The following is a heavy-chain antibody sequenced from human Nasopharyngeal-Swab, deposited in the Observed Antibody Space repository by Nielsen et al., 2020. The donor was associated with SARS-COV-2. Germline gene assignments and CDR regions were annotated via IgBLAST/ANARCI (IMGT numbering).Heavy chain of an antibody. CDR1: GFTFSGSA. V-gene: IGHV3-73*01. D-gene: IGHD3-10*01. CDR2: IRSKANSYAT. Sequence: GESLKISCAASGFTFSGSAMHWVRQASGKGLEWVGRIRSKANSYATAYAASVKGRFTISRDDSKNTAYLQMNSRKTEDTAVYYCKVRGDGMDVWGQGTTVTVSS. J-gene: IGHJ6*02. CDR3: KVRGDGMDV.